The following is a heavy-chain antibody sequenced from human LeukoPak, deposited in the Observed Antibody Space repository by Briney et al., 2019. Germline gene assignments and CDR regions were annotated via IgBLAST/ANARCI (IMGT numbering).Heavy chain of an antibody. V-gene: IGHV4-4*07. CDR2: IYTSGST. CDR1: GGSISPYY. D-gene: IGHD5-18*01. Sequence: SETLSLTCTVSGGSISPYYWSFIRQPAGKGLEWIGRIYTSGSTNYNPSLKSRVTMSVDTSKNQFSLKLSSVTAADTAVYYCARSDVDTAMVFDYWGQGTLVTVSS. CDR3: ARSDVDTAMVFDY. J-gene: IGHJ4*02.